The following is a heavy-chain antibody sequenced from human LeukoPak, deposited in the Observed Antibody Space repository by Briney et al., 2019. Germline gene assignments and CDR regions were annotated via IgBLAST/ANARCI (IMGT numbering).Heavy chain of an antibody. CDR3: AKDRAHYYYYYGMDV. CDR2: ISYDGSNK. CDR1: GFTLSNAW. J-gene: IGHJ6*02. Sequence: GGSLRLSCAASGFTLSNAWMHWVRQAPGKGLEWVAVISYDGSNKYYADSVKGRFTISRDNSKDTLYLQMNSLRAEDTAVYYCAKDRAHYYYYYGMDVWGQGTTVTVSS. V-gene: IGHV3-30*18. D-gene: IGHD3-10*01.